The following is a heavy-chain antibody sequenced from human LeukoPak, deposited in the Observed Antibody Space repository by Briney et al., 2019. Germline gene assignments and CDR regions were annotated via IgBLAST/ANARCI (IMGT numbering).Heavy chain of an antibody. Sequence: PGGSLRLSCAASGFTYSVYWMGWVRQAPGKGLEWVADIKHDGCETYYVDFVKGRFTISRDNAESSLYLQMTSIRAEITALYYWVRHYYDSSGWSFDMWGQGKMVTVSP. V-gene: IGHV3-7*01. CDR2: IKHDGCET. D-gene: IGHD3-22*01. CDR3: VRHYYDSSGWSFDM. CDR1: GFTYSVYW. J-gene: IGHJ3*02.